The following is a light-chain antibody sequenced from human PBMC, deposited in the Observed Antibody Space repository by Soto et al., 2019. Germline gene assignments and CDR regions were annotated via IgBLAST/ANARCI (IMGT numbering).Light chain of an antibody. CDR2: KAS. CDR3: QQYYSYPPT. Sequence: DIQMTQSPPTLSASVGDRVTITCRASQSISSWLAWYQQKPGRAPKLLIYKASILVSGVPSRFSGSGSETEFTLAINSLQPDDFATYYCQQYYSYPPTFGQGTKLEIK. V-gene: IGKV1-5*03. J-gene: IGKJ2*01. CDR1: QSISSW.